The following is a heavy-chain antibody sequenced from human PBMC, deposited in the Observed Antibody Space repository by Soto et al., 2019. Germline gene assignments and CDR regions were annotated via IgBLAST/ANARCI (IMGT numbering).Heavy chain of an antibody. J-gene: IGHJ2*01. D-gene: IGHD3-10*01. CDR2: ISAYNGDT. V-gene: IGHV1-18*01. CDR3: ARAKKESGSYF. Sequence: TSMKVSCTASGYTFSYYAISWVRQAPGQGLEWMGWISAYNGDTHYAQKFQGRVTMSTDTSTSSAYVELRSLSSDDTAVYYCARAKKESGSYF. CDR1: GYTFSYYA.